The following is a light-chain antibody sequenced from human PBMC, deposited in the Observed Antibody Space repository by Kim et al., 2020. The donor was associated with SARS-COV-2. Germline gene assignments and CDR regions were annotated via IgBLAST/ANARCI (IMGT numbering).Light chain of an antibody. CDR3: LQHKSYPWT. Sequence: ASVGDRLTIACRASQSISNYLAWFQQKPGKVPKRLIYAASTLQSGVPARFSGSGFGTEFTLTISSLQPEDVATYYCLQHKSYPWTFGQGTKVDIK. V-gene: IGKV1-17*03. J-gene: IGKJ1*01. CDR1: QSISNY. CDR2: AAS.